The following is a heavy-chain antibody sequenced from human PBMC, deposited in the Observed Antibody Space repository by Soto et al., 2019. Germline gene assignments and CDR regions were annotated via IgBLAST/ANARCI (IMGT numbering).Heavy chain of an antibody. Sequence: QVQLVQSGAEVRKPGSSVKVSCRASGGTFSDFTVTWVRQAPGQGLEWMGGIIPILEATKYAQTFQDRVTFTADDSTSTVLLELSSLRSEDTAVYFCATSYCGNECQPNRAFYYFGWDVWGQGTTVTVSS. CDR2: IIPILEAT. J-gene: IGHJ6*02. CDR1: GGTFSDFT. V-gene: IGHV1-69*01. CDR3: ATSYCGNECQPNRAFYYFGWDV. D-gene: IGHD2-21*01.